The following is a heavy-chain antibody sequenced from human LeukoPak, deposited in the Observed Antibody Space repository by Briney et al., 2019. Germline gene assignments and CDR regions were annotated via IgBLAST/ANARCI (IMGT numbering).Heavy chain of an antibody. CDR2: VYSGGST. CDR3: ARVSGEISSFDY. V-gene: IGHV3-66*02. D-gene: IGHD2-21*01. J-gene: IGHJ4*02. CDR1: GITFSTYG. Sequence: PGGSLRLSCVASGITFSTYGMSWVRQAPGKGLEWVSVVYSGGSTFYADSVKGRFTISRDNSKNTQYLQMNSLRAEDTAVYYCARVSGEISSFDYWGQGTLVTVSS.